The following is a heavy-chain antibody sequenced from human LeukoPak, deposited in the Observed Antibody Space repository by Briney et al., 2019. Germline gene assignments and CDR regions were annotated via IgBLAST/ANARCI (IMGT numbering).Heavy chain of an antibody. CDR2: IHHTRGA. D-gene: IGHD3-10*01. Sequence: SETLSLTCTVSGGYMSSNYWGWIRRPPGKGLEWIGYIHHTRGATYSPSLRSRLSLSIDTSRNQFSLRLNSVTPADTAVYFCARVRDRYGETDYWGQGALVTVSS. V-gene: IGHV4-59*01. CDR3: ARVRDRYGETDY. CDR1: GGYMSSNY. J-gene: IGHJ4*02.